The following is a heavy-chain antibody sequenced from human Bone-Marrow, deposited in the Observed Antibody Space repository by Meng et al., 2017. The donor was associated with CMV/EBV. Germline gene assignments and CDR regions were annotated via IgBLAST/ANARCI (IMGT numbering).Heavy chain of an antibody. J-gene: IGHJ5*02. Sequence: ASVKVSCKASGYTFTGYYMHWVRQAPGQGLEWMGWINPNSGGTNYAQKFQGRVTMTRDTSISTAYMELSRLRSDDTAVDYCARDREGGVDSSSPLDWYNWFDPWGQGTLVTVSS. D-gene: IGHD6-6*01. CDR3: ARDREGGVDSSSPLDWYNWFDP. CDR1: GYTFTGYY. CDR2: INPNSGGT. V-gene: IGHV1-2*02.